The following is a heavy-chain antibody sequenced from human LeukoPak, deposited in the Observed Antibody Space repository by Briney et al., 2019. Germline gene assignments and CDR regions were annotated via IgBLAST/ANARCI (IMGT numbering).Heavy chain of an antibody. J-gene: IGHJ5*02. Sequence: SETLSLTCAVYGGSFSGYYWSWIRQPPGKGVEWIGEINHSGSTNYNPSRKGPVNISRDTSKNQFSLKLSSVTAADTAVYYCASCIVGATTWWFDPWGQGTLVTVSS. CDR3: ASCIVGATTWWFDP. D-gene: IGHD1-26*01. CDR2: INHSGST. CDR1: GGSFSGYY. V-gene: IGHV4-34*01.